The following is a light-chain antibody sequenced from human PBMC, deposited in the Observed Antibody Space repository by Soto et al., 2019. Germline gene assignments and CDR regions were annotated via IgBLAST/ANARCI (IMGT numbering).Light chain of an antibody. CDR3: GTWDSSLSAVV. CDR2: DNN. V-gene: IGLV1-51*01. J-gene: IGLJ2*01. Sequence: QSVLTQPPSVSAAPGQKVTFSCSGSSSNIGNNYVYWYQQLPGTAPKLLIYDNNKRPSGIPDRFSGSKSGTSATLGITGLQTGDEADYYCGTWDSSLSAVVFGGGTKLTVL. CDR1: SSNIGNNY.